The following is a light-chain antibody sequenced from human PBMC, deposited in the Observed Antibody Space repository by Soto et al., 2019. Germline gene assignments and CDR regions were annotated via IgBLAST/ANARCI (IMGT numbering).Light chain of an antibody. Sequence: EIVLTQSPATLSLSPGERATLSCRASQSVRNYLDWYQQKPGQAPRLLIYDASSRATGIPARFSGSGSGTDFTLTISSLEPEHFAVYYCQQRSNWPPGYTFGQGTKLEIK. J-gene: IGKJ2*01. CDR2: DAS. CDR3: QQRSNWPPGYT. V-gene: IGKV3-11*01. CDR1: QSVRNY.